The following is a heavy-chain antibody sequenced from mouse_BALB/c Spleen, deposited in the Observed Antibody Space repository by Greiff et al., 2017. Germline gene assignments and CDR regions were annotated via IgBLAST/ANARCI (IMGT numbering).Heavy chain of an antibody. CDR1: GFSLTGYG. Sequence: VQGVESGPGLVAPSQSLSITCTVSGFSLTGYGVNWVRQPPGKGLEWLGMIWGDGSTDYNSALKSRLSISKDNSKSQVFLKMNSLQTDDTARYYCAREDYGSSLYWYFDVWGAGTTVTVSS. CDR3: AREDYGSSLYWYFDV. D-gene: IGHD1-1*01. CDR2: IWGDGST. J-gene: IGHJ1*01. V-gene: IGHV2-6-7*01.